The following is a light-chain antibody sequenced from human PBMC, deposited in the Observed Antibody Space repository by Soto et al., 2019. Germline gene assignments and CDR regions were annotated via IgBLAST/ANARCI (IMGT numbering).Light chain of an antibody. CDR3: QQYGSSIT. Sequence: EIVMTQSPATLSVSPGGRATLSCRASQSISDTLAWYQQKPGQAPRLLIYSASRGATGFPARFSGSGSGTDFTLTISRLEPEDFAVYYCQQYGSSITLGQGTRLEIK. CDR1: QSISDT. V-gene: IGKV3-20*01. CDR2: SAS. J-gene: IGKJ5*01.